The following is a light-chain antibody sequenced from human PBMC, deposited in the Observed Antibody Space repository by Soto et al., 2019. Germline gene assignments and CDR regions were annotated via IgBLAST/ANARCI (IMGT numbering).Light chain of an antibody. Sequence: IVMTQSPVTLSVSPGERATLSCRASQSVSSNLAWYQQKPGQAPRLLIYAASTRATGIPARFSGSGSGTDITLTISSLEPEDFAVYYCQQPDAFGQGTRLEIK. V-gene: IGKV3D-15*01. CDR3: QQPDA. CDR2: AAS. CDR1: QSVSSN. J-gene: IGKJ5*01.